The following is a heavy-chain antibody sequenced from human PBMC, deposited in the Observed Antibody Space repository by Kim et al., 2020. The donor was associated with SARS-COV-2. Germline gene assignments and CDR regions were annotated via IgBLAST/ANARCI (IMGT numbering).Heavy chain of an antibody. V-gene: IGHV3-21*01. CDR3: ARDDIVATRVFDY. CDR2: ISSSSSYI. J-gene: IGHJ4*02. Sequence: GGSLRLSCAASGFTFSSYSMNWVRQAPGKGLEWVSSISSSSSYIYYADSVKGRFTISRDNAKNSLYLQMNSLRAEDTAVYYCARDDIVATRVFDYWGQGTLVTVSS. D-gene: IGHD5-12*01. CDR1: GFTFSSYS.